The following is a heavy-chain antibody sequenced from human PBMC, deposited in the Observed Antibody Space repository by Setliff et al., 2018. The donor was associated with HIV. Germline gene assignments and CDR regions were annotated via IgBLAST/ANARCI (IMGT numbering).Heavy chain of an antibody. CDR2: IYYSGST. V-gene: IGHV4-31*03. CDR3: ARDQTSNGDFDY. J-gene: IGHJ4*02. CDR1: GGSISSGGYY. D-gene: IGHD4-17*01. Sequence: SETLSLTCTVSGGSISSGGYYWSWIRQHPGKGLEWIGYIYYSGSTYYNPSLKSRVTISVDTSKNQFSLKLSSVTAADTAVYYCARDQTSNGDFDYWGQGTLVTVS.